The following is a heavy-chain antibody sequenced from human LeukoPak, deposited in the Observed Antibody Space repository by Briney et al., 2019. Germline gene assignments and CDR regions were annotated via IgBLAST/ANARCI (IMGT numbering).Heavy chain of an antibody. D-gene: IGHD6-13*01. CDR3: ARVYSSSWYQYFDY. Sequence: SETLSLTCTVSGGSISSHYWSWLRQPPGKGLEWIGYIYYSGSTNYNPSLKSRVTISVDTSKNQFSLKLSSVTAADTAVYYCARVYSSSWYQYFDYWGQGTLVTVSS. CDR1: GGSISSHY. J-gene: IGHJ4*02. V-gene: IGHV4-59*11. CDR2: IYYSGST.